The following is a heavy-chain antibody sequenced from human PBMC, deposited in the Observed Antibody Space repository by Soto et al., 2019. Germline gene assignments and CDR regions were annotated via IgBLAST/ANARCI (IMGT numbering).Heavy chain of an antibody. CDR3: ARREIQGPIDY. CDR2: IYYSGTT. J-gene: IGHJ4*02. CDR1: GYSISSSNW. V-gene: IGHV4-28*01. Sequence: SETLSLTCAVSGYSISSSNWRGWIRQPPGKGLEWIGYIYYSGTTYYNPSLKSRVTMSADTSKNQFSLKLTSLTAVDTAVYYCARREIQGPIDYWGQGTLVTVS. D-gene: IGHD1-26*01.